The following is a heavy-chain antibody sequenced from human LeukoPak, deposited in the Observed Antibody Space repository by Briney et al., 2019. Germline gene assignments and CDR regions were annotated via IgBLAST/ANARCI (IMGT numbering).Heavy chain of an antibody. J-gene: IGHJ4*02. CDR2: ISGSGGST. D-gene: IGHD6-19*01. CDR3: AKDSTIAVAAPFDY. V-gene: IGHV3-23*01. Sequence: QPGGSLRLSCTASGFTFSSYAMSWVRQAPGKGLEWVSAISGSGGSTYYADSVKGRFTISRDNSKNTLYLQMNSLRAEDTAVYYCAKDSTIAVAAPFDYWGQGTLVTVSS. CDR1: GFTFSSYA.